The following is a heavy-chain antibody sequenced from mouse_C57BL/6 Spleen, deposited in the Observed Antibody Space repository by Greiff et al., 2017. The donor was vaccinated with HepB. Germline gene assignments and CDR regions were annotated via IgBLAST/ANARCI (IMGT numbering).Heavy chain of an antibody. J-gene: IGHJ4*01. CDR3: ARRGLYAMDY. CDR1: GYSITSGYY. Sequence: DVQLQESGPGLVKPSQSLSLTCSVTGYSITSGYYWNWIRQFPGNKLEWMGYISYDGSNNYNPSLKNRISITRDTSNNQFFLKLNSVTTEDTATYYCARRGLYAMDYWGQGTSVTVAS. CDR2: ISYDGSN. V-gene: IGHV3-6*01.